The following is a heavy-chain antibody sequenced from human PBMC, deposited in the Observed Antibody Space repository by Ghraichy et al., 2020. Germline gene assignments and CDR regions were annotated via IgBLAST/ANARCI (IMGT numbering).Heavy chain of an antibody. Sequence: ASVKVSCKSSGNTFTNSFVHWVRQAPGQGLEWMGRITFNNGGTTYAQEFQGRVTLTRDKSIKTAYMEMSRLRSDDTAMYYCASGGDYGDFPFDFWGQGTLVTVSS. D-gene: IGHD4-17*01. CDR1: GNTFTNSF. CDR2: ITFNNGGT. V-gene: IGHV1-2*06. CDR3: ASGGDYGDFPFDF. J-gene: IGHJ4*02.